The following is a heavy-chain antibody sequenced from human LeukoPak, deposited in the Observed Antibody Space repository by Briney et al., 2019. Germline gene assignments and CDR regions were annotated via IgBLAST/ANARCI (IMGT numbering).Heavy chain of an antibody. Sequence: PSETLSLTCTVSGGSISSYYWSWIRQPPGKGLEWIGYIYYSGSTNYNPSLKSRVTISVDTSKNQFSLKLSSVTAADTAVYYCARVAYSAWFDPWGQGTLVTASS. V-gene: IGHV4-59*08. CDR2: IYYSGST. CDR3: ARVAYSAWFDP. CDR1: GGSISSYY. J-gene: IGHJ5*02. D-gene: IGHD6-13*01.